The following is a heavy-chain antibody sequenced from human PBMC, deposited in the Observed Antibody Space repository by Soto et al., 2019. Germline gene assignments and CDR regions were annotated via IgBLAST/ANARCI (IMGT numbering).Heavy chain of an antibody. CDR3: ARESEDLTSNFDY. J-gene: IGHJ4*02. V-gene: IGHV3-21*06. Sequence: EVQLVESGGGLVKPGGSLRLSCAASGFTFTRYSMNWVRQAPGKGLEWVSSISSTINYIYYGDSMKGRFTISRDNAKNSLYREMNSLIAEDTAVYYCARESEDLTSNFDYWGQGTLFTVPS. CDR2: ISSTINYI. CDR1: GFTFTRYS.